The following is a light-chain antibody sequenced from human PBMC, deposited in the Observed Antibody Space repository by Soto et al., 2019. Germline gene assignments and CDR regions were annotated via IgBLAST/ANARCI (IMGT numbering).Light chain of an antibody. CDR3: CSYAGSSTLV. J-gene: IGLJ3*02. CDR1: SSDVVRDNL. Sequence: QSVLTQPASVSGAPGPSITISCTGTSSDVVRDNLVSWYQQHPGKAPKLMIYEVSKRPSGVSNRFSGSKSGDTDSLTSSGLQAEDEADSYCCSYAGSSTLVFGGGTKVTV. CDR2: EVS. V-gene: IGLV2-23*02.